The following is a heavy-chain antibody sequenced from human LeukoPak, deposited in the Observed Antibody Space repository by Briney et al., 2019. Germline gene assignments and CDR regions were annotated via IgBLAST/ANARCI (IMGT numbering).Heavy chain of an antibody. CDR1: GGSISSYY. D-gene: IGHD2-2*01. J-gene: IGHJ3*02. CDR2: IYYSGST. V-gene: IGHV4-59*01. Sequence: PSETLSLTCTVSGGSISSYYWSWIRQPPGKGLEWIGYIYYSGSTNYNPSLKSRVTISVDTSKNQFSLKLSSVTAADTAVYYCARIGCSSTSCYVTPGADAFDIWGQGTMVTVSS. CDR3: ARIGCSSTSCYVTPGADAFDI.